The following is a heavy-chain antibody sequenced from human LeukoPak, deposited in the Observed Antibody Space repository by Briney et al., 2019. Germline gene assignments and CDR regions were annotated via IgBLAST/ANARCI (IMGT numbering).Heavy chain of an antibody. D-gene: IGHD5-18*01. Sequence: AGESLQISCKGSGYSFTSYWIGWVRQMPGKGLEWMGIIYPGDSDTRYSPSFQGQVTISADKSISTAYLQWSSLKASDTAMYYCARQGLDTAMVPTSDYWGQGTLVTVSS. V-gene: IGHV5-51*01. CDR1: GYSFTSYW. CDR3: ARQGLDTAMVPTSDY. J-gene: IGHJ4*02. CDR2: IYPGDSDT.